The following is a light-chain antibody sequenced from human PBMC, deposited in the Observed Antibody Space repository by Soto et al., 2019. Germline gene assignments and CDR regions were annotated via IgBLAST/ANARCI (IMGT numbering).Light chain of an antibody. CDR1: QSVSRY. J-gene: IGKJ4*01. CDR3: QQRSNWPPT. Sequence: EIVLTQSPATLSLSPGERATLSCRASQSVSRYLAWYQQKPGQAPRLLIYDASNRATGIPARFSGSGSGTDFTLTIRRLEPEDFVVYYCQQRSNWPPTFGGGTKVEIK. CDR2: DAS. V-gene: IGKV3-11*01.